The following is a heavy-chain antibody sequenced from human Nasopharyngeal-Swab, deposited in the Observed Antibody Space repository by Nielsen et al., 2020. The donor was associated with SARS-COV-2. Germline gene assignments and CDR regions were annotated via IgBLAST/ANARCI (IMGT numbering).Heavy chain of an antibody. J-gene: IGHJ1*01. CDR3: AKDQMSGIAAALQH. CDR2: IKQDGSEK. V-gene: IGHV3-7*01. D-gene: IGHD6-13*01. Sequence: AEGLEWVANIKQDGSEKYYVDSVKGRFTISRDNSKNTLYLQMNSLRAEDTAVYYCAKDQMSGIAAALQHWGQGTLVTVSS.